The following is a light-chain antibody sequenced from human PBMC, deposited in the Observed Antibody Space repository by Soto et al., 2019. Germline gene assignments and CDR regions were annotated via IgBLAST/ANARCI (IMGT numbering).Light chain of an antibody. CDR2: DAS. Sequence: EIVLTQSPATLSLSPGERATLSCRASQSVSSYLAWYQQKSGQAPRLLIYDASNRATGIPARFSGRGSGTDFTLTISSLEPEDFAVYYCQQRSNWPLTFGGGTKVDIK. CDR3: QQRSNWPLT. CDR1: QSVSSY. V-gene: IGKV3-11*01. J-gene: IGKJ4*01.